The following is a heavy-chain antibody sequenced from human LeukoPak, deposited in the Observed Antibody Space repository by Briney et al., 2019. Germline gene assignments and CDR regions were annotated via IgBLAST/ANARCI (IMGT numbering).Heavy chain of an antibody. Sequence: ASVKVSCKASGYTLTKFGISWVRQAPGQGLEWMGWVSGYNGNINHAHQGRVTMTTDASTNTAYMELSSLRSEDTAVYYCARAQGSYYHYYMDVWGKGTTVTVSS. V-gene: IGHV1-18*01. CDR2: VSGYNGNI. J-gene: IGHJ6*03. D-gene: IGHD1-26*01. CDR1: GYTLTKFG. CDR3: ARAQGSYYHYYMDV.